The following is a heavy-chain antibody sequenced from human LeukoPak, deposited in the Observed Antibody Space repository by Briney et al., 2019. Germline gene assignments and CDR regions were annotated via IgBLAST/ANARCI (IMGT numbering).Heavy chain of an antibody. CDR2: ISTGSSYI. J-gene: IGHJ5*02. D-gene: IGHD6-13*01. Sequence: PGGSLRLSCAASGFTFSSSSMNWVRQAPGKGLEWVSSISTGSSYIYYADSVKGRFTISRDNAKNSLYLQMNSLRAEDTAVYYCARDYDSSSWYLFDPWGQGTLVTVSS. CDR1: GFTFSSSS. V-gene: IGHV3-21*01. CDR3: ARDYDSSSWYLFDP.